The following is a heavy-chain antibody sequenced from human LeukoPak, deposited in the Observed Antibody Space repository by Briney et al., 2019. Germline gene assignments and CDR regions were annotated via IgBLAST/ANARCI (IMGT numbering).Heavy chain of an antibody. CDR2: IYYSGST. CDR3: ARGPYSSGWYEARKYYFDY. V-gene: IGHV4-59*01. D-gene: IGHD6-19*01. J-gene: IGHJ4*02. Sequence: SETLSLTCTVSGGSISSYYWSWIRQPPGKGLEWIGYIYYSGSTNFNPSLKSRVTISVDTSKNQFSLKLSSVTAADTAVYYCARGPYSSGWYEARKYYFDYWGQGTLVTVSS. CDR1: GGSISSYY.